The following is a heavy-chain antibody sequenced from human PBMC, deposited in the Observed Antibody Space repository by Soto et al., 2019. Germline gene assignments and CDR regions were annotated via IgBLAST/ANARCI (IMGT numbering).Heavy chain of an antibody. CDR2: IYHSGHT. D-gene: IGHD1-26*01. CDR3: ASIAYSASGFDY. CDR1: GGSITNNNW. V-gene: IGHV4-4*02. Sequence: QVQLQESGPGLVKPSGTLSLTCNVSGGSITNNNWGSWVRQPPGKGLEWIGAIYHSGHTSFNPSLKSRATLSLDYSENQFSLKLTSATAADTAIYFCASIAYSASGFDYWGQGTLVTVSS. J-gene: IGHJ4*02.